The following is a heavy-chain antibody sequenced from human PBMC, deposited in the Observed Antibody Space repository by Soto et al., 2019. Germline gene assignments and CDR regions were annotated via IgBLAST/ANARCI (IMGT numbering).Heavy chain of an antibody. CDR3: ATHPLYVIITSCYPKGMDA. CDR1: GYSFTSYW. CDR2: IYPGDSDT. J-gene: IGHJ6*02. Sequence: GESLKISCKGSGYSFTSYWIGWVRQMPGKGLEWMGIIYPGDSDTRYSPSFQGQVTISADKSISTAYLQWSSLKASDTAMYYCATHPLYVIITSCYPKGMDAWGQGTTLTVSS. V-gene: IGHV5-51*01. D-gene: IGHD2-2*01.